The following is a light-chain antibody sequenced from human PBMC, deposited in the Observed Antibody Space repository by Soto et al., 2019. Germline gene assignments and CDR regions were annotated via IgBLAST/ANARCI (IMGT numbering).Light chain of an antibody. CDR2: AAS. V-gene: IGKV1-33*01. Sequence: DIQMTQSPSSLSASVGDRVTITCQASQDISNFLNWYQQKPGKAPKLLIYAASNLERGVPSRFSGIGSGTDFTFTISSLQPVDIATYCCQQYDNVPPSITFGRGTRLEIK. J-gene: IGKJ5*01. CDR3: QQYDNVPPSIT. CDR1: QDISNF.